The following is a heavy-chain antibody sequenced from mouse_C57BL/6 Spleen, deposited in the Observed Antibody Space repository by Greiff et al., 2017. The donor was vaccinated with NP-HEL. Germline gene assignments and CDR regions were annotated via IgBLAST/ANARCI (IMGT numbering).Heavy chain of an antibody. CDR1: GYTFTDYY. Sequence: VQLQQSGPELVKPGASVKISCKASGYTFTDYYMNWVKQSHGKSLEWIGDINPNNGGTSYNQKFKGKATLTVDKSSSTAYMELRSLTSEDSAVYYCARRYDYDVAYWGQGTLVTVSA. J-gene: IGHJ3*01. CDR3: ARRYDYDVAY. V-gene: IGHV1-26*01. D-gene: IGHD2-4*01. CDR2: INPNNGGT.